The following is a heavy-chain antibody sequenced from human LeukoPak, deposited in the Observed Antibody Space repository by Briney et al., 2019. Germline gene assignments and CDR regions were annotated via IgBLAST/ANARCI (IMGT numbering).Heavy chain of an antibody. Sequence: SETLSLICTVSGGSIGLYHWTWIRQPPGKGLEWIGYIYYSGSTNYNPSLKSRVTISVDTSKNQFSLKLSSVTAADTAVYYCARHDGSSWYVAFDYWGQGTLVTVSS. CDR2: IYYSGST. CDR3: ARHDGSSWYVAFDY. D-gene: IGHD6-13*01. CDR1: GGSIGLYH. J-gene: IGHJ4*02. V-gene: IGHV4-59*08.